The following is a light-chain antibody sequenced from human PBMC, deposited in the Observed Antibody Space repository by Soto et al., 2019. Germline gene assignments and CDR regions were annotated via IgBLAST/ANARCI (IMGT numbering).Light chain of an antibody. CDR1: SSNIGSNY. V-gene: IGLV1-47*01. CDR3: AAWDDSLSVV. CDR2: RNN. J-gene: IGLJ2*01. Sequence: QSVLTQPPSASGTPGQRVTISCSGSSSNIGSNYVYWYQQLPGTAPKLLIYRNNQRPARVPDRFSGSKSGTSASLAISGLRSEDEAEYYCAAWDDSLSVVFGGGTKLTVL.